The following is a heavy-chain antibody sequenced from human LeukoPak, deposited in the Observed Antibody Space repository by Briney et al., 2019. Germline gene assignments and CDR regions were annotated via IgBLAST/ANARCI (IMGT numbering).Heavy chain of an antibody. CDR3: AKGIAARSKERNYYYYYMDV. J-gene: IGHJ6*03. D-gene: IGHD6-6*01. V-gene: IGHV3-43D*03. CDR1: GFTFDDYA. Sequence: GGSLRLSCAASGFTFDDYAMHWVRQAPGKGLEWVSLISWDGGSTYYADSVKGRFTISRDNSKNSLYLQMNSLRAEDTALYYCAKGIAARSKERNYYYYYMDVWGKGTTVTVSS. CDR2: ISWDGGST.